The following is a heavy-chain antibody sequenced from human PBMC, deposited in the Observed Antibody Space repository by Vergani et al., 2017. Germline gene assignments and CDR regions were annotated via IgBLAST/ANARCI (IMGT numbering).Heavy chain of an antibody. CDR2: TSSTGSSI. CDR1: GFTFRDHY. CDR3: ARYRGNYDYFDS. D-gene: IGHD1-26*01. V-gene: IGHV3-11*01. Sequence: QVQLVESGGGLVKPGGSLRLSCAASGFTFRDHYMSWIRQAPGKGLERVSYTSSTGSSISYAHSVKGRFTISRDNAKDSVFLQMNSLRAEDTAVYYCARYRGNYDYFDSWGQGTLVTVSP. J-gene: IGHJ4*02.